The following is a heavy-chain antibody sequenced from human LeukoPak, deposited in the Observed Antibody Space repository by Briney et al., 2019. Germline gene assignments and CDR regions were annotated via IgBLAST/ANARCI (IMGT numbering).Heavy chain of an antibody. CDR1: GYTFTSYD. J-gene: IGHJ6*02. V-gene: IGHV1-8*01. CDR3: ERGPLTKYYYGSGSPGPYYYGMDV. CDR2: MNPNSGNT. Sequence: ASVKVSCKASGYTFTSYDINWVRQATGQGLEWMGWMNPNSGNTGYAQKFQGRVTMTRNTSISTAYMELSSLRSEDTAVYYCERGPLTKYYYGSGSPGPYYYGMDVWGQGTTVTVSS. D-gene: IGHD3-10*01.